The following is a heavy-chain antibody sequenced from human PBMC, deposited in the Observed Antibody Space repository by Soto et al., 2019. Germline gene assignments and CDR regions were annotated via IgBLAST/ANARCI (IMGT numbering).Heavy chain of an antibody. Sequence: QVPLVQSGAEVKKPGASVKVSCKASGYTFTSYGIIWVRQAPGQGLEWMGWISAYNGNTNYAQKLQGRVTMTTDTSTSTAYRELRSLRSDDTAVYYCARSPTVVRGNWYFDLWGRGTLVTVSS. CDR3: ARSPTVVRGNWYFDL. CDR1: GYTFTSYG. J-gene: IGHJ2*01. V-gene: IGHV1-18*01. CDR2: ISAYNGNT. D-gene: IGHD4-17*01.